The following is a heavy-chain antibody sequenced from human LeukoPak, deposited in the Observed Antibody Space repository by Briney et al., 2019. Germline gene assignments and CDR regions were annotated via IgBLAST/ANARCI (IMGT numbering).Heavy chain of an antibody. V-gene: IGHV4-59*01. CDR3: AREWSVDRLSPFEPDAFDI. J-gene: IGHJ3*02. Sequence: SETLSLTCTVSGGSISSYYWSWIRQPPGKGLEWIGYIYYSGSTNYNPSLKSRVTISVDTSKNQFSLKLSSVTAADTAVYYCAREWSVDRLSPFEPDAFDIWGQGTMVTVSS. CDR1: GGSISSYY. CDR2: IYYSGST. D-gene: IGHD1-14*01.